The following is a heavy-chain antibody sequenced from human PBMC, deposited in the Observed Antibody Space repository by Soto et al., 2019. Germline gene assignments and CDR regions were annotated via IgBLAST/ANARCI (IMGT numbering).Heavy chain of an antibody. J-gene: IGHJ4*02. CDR1: GLTFSNSA. V-gene: IGHV3-23*01. CDR3: AVGSGYKSGSRFDF. D-gene: IGHD1-1*01. CDR2: ISGNT. Sequence: EVQLLESGGGLGQPGGSLRLSCVVSGLTFSNSAMNWVRQGPGKGLEWVSGISGNTYYADSEKGRFTISRDNSQSTVYLQMNSLRNEDTAIYYCAVGSGYKSGSRFDFWGQGTRVTVSS.